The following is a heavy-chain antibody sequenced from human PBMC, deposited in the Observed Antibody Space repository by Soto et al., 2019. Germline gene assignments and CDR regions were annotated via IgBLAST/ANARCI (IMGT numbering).Heavy chain of an antibody. J-gene: IGHJ4*02. Sequence: QVQLVQSGAEVKKPGASVKVSCKASGYTFTSYGISWVRQAPGQGLEWMGWISAYNGNTNYAQKLQGRVTMTTDTSTSTAHMELRSLGSDDTAVYYCARDWVCSGVSCYSNGYWGQGTLVTVSS. D-gene: IGHD2-15*01. CDR3: ARDWVCSGVSCYSNGY. CDR1: GYTFTSYG. CDR2: ISAYNGNT. V-gene: IGHV1-18*01.